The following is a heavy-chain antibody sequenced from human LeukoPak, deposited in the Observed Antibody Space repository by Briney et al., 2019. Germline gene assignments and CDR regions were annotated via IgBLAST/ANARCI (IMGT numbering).Heavy chain of an antibody. CDR1: GFTFSSYG. CDR2: ISYDGNGK. V-gene: IGHV3-30*18. Sequence: GGSLRLSCAASGFTFSSYGMHWVRQAPGKGLEWVAMISYDGNGKYYADSVEGRFTISRDNSKNTLYLQMNSLRAEDTAVYYCAKVLVPVTAVVISLDYWGQGTLVTVSS. J-gene: IGHJ4*02. CDR3: AKVLVPVTAVVISLDY. D-gene: IGHD3-22*01.